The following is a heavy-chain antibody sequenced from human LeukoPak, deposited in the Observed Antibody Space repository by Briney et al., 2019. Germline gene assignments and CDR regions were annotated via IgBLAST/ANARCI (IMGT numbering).Heavy chain of an antibody. CDR3: ARGVVAATLHFQH. J-gene: IGHJ1*01. CDR2: TYYSGST. Sequence: SETLSLTCTVSGGSISSGGYYWSWIRQHPGKGLEWIGYTYYSGSTYYNPSLKSRVTISVDTSKNQFSLKLSSVTAADTAVYYCARGVVAATLHFQHWGQGTLVTVSS. CDR1: GGSISSGGYY. D-gene: IGHD2-15*01. V-gene: IGHV4-31*03.